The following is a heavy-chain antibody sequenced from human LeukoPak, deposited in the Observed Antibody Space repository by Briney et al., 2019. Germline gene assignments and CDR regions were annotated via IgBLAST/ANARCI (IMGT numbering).Heavy chain of an antibody. CDR3: ATHGRTPKFGY. CDR2: IGSGGTTI. CDR1: GFTFSNYE. V-gene: IGHV3-48*03. D-gene: IGHD2-8*01. Sequence: GGSLRLSCAASGFTFSNYEMSWVRQAPGKGLEWVSYIGSGGTTIYYADSVKGRFTISRDNTKNTLYLQMKSLSAEDTAVYYCATHGRTPKFGYWGQGTLVTVSS. J-gene: IGHJ4*01.